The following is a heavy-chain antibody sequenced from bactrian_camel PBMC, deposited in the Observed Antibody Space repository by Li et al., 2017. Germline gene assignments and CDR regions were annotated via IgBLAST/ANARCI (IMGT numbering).Heavy chain of an antibody. Sequence: HVQLVESGGGSVQAGGSLRLSCAASAYTGGPFYMAYFRQAPGIEREGIAGIDSDGMTVYADSVEGRFTISKDNANNILYLQMDSLQPEDTAMYYCAADRGGLGHGGSRGHVLFAANANYYGQGTQVTVS. CDR3: AADRGGLGHGGSRGHVLFAANANY. CDR2: IDSDGMT. J-gene: IGHJ4*01. CDR1: AYTGGPFY. D-gene: IGHD2*01. V-gene: IGHV3S55*01.